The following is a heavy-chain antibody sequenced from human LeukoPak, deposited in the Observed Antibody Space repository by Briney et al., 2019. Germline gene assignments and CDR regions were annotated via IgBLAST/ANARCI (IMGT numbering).Heavy chain of an antibody. J-gene: IGHJ4*02. CDR3: ARGFGSGSSLPFDY. D-gene: IGHD3-10*01. Sequence: PGGSLRLSCAASGFTFSSYWMHWVRQAPGKGLVWVSRIESDGSSTSCADSVKGRLTISRDSAKNTLYLQMNSLRTEDTAVYYCARGFGSGSSLPFDYWGQGTLVTVSS. V-gene: IGHV3-74*01. CDR2: IESDGSST. CDR1: GFTFSSYW.